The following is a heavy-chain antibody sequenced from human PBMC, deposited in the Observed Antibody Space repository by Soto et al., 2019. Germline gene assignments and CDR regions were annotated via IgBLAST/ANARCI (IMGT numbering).Heavy chain of an antibody. V-gene: IGHV3-30-3*01. CDR3: ARDGSPDIVVVPAAIPVGYYYYGMDV. Sequence: QVQLVESGGGVVQPGRSLRLSCAASGFTFSSYAMHWVRQAPGKGLEWVAVISYDGSNKYYADSVKGRFTISRDNSKNTLYLQMSSLRAEDTAVYYCARDGSPDIVVVPAAIPVGYYYYGMDVWGQGTTVTVSS. D-gene: IGHD2-2*02. CDR2: ISYDGSNK. CDR1: GFTFSSYA. J-gene: IGHJ6*02.